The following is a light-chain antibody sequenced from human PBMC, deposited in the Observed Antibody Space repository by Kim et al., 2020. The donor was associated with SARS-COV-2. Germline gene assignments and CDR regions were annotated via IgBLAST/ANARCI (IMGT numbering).Light chain of an antibody. V-gene: IGKV3-20*01. Sequence: LSPGGRATLSYRASQSVTSTFFAWYQQKLGQAPRLLIYAASTRATGIPDRFSGSGSGSDYTLTITRLEPEDFAVYYCQQYGDSITFGQGTRLEIK. CDR1: QSVTSTF. CDR3: QQYGDSIT. J-gene: IGKJ5*01. CDR2: AAS.